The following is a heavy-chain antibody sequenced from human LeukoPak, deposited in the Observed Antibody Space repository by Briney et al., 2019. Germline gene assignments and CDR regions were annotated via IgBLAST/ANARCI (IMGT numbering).Heavy chain of an antibody. CDR1: GYALTIFA. CDR2: INAANGNA. J-gene: IGHJ6*02. D-gene: IGHD6-19*01. CDR3: ARDGKHIAVPGVRYPMDV. V-gene: IGHV1-3*01. Sequence: EASVKVSCKASGYALTIFAMHWVRQAPGQRLDWMGRINAANGNAAYSQKFQGRVIITTDTSANTAYMELSSLRSEDTAVYYCARDGKHIAVPGVRYPMDVWGQGTAVTVSS.